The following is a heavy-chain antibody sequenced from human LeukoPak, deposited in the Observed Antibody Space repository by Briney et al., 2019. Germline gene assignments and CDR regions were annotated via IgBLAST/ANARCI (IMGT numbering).Heavy chain of an antibody. V-gene: IGHV3-30-3*01. D-gene: IGHD3-22*01. CDR3: AKAAPPSIYYDSSGYYLSPGHFDY. Sequence: GGSLRLSCAASGFTFSSYAMHWVRQAPGKGLEWVAVISYDGSNKYYADSVKGRFTISRDNSKNTLYLQMNSLRAEDTAVYYCAKAAPPSIYYDSSGYYLSPGHFDYWGQGTLVTVSS. CDR1: GFTFSSYA. CDR2: ISYDGSNK. J-gene: IGHJ4*02.